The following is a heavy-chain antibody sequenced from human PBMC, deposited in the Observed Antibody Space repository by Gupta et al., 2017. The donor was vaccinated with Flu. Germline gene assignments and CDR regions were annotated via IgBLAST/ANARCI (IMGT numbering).Heavy chain of an antibody. CDR3: ARSAMVAGNNWFFDL. CDR1: GFSFSDYA. Sequence: VELEESGGGVVQPERSLRLSCAASGFSFSDYAMNWVRQTPGKGLEWLAVISFDGSSLFYADSVRGRFTTSRDNSKDTVYLQLNTARVEDTALYYCARSAMVAGNNWFFDLWGRGTLVTVSS. CDR2: ISFDGSSL. V-gene: IGHV3-30*04. D-gene: IGHD5-18*01. J-gene: IGHJ2*01.